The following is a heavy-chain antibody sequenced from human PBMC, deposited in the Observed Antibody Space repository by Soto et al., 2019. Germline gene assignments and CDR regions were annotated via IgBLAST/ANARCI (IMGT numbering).Heavy chain of an antibody. CDR2: IYYSGST. J-gene: IGHJ4*02. CDR3: ARNDYGDQKPPFPDY. V-gene: IGHV4-30-4*01. CDR1: GGSISSGDYY. D-gene: IGHD4-17*01. Sequence: QVQLQESGPGLVKPSQTLSLTCTVSGGSISSGDYYWSWIRQPPGKGLEWIGYIYYSGSTYYNPSLKSRVTISVDTSKNQVSLKLSSVTAADTAVYYCARNDYGDQKPPFPDYWGQGTLVTVSS.